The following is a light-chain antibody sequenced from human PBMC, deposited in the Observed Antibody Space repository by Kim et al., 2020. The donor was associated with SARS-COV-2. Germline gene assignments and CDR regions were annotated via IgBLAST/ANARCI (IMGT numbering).Light chain of an antibody. CDR3: MQGTNWPFT. Sequence: AASISCRASQSLVESDGNVYLNWFHQRTGQTPRSLNYKVSNRDAGDPDRCSGSGSGTDFTMQISRVEAEDVGVYYCMQGTNWPFTFGPGTKVDIK. V-gene: IGKV2-30*01. CDR1: QSLVESDGNVY. CDR2: KVS. J-gene: IGKJ3*01.